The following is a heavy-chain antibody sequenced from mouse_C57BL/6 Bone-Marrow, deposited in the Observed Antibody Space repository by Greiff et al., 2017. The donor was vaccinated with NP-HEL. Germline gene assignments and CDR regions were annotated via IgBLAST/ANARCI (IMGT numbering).Heavy chain of an antibody. J-gene: IGHJ1*03. CDR1: GYTFTSYW. V-gene: IGHV1-69*01. Sequence: VKLSCKASGYTFTSYWMHWVKQRPGQGLEWIGEIDPSDSYTNYNQKFKGKSTLTVDKSSSTAYMQLSSLTSEDSAVYYCARSRKTGTDVWGTGTTVTVSS. D-gene: IGHD4-1*01. CDR2: IDPSDSYT. CDR3: ARSRKTGTDV.